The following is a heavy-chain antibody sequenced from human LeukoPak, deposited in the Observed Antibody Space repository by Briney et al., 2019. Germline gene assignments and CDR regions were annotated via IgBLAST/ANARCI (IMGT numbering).Heavy chain of an antibody. CDR3: VKDRCDRTTCPEV. J-gene: IGHJ4*02. D-gene: IGHD2-2*01. CDR1: GFTFSTHA. CDR2: ISGSGGST. Sequence: GGSLRLSCTASGFTFSTHAMSWVRQAPGEGLEWVSGISGSGGSTYYTDSVKGRFTISRDNSKNTLHLQMSSLRAEDTALYYCVKDRCDRTTCPEVWGQGTLVTVSS. V-gene: IGHV3-23*01.